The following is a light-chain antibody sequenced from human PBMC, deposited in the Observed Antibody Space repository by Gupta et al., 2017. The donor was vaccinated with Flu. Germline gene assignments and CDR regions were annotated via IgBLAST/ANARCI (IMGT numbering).Light chain of an antibody. Sequence: DYQLTQSPSSLSASVGDKVTFSCRASQNIGKYLHWFQQKPGKAPELLISDGSTLEAGVPSRFSGSESGTEFTFAISRLQPEAIATYYCQQADDVPITFGGGTKVEIK. CDR3: QQADDVPIT. V-gene: IGKV1-33*01. CDR2: DGS. CDR1: QNIGKY. J-gene: IGKJ4*01.